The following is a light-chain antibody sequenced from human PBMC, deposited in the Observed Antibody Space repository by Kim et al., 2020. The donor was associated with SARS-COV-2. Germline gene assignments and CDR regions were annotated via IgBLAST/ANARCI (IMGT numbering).Light chain of an antibody. CDR3: QQYDSWPMT. CDR2: GAS. V-gene: IGKV3-15*01. CDR1: QSVSGY. J-gene: IGKJ5*01. Sequence: EIVMTQSPATLSVSPGERVTLSCRASQSVSGYLAWYQHKPGQAPRLLVYGASTRVTGIPARFSGSGSGTEFTLTISSLQSEDFAVYYCQQYDSWPMTFGQGTRLEI.